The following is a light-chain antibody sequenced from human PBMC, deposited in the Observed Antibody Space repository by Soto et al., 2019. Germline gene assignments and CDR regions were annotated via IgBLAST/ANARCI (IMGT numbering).Light chain of an antibody. CDR2: GVT. Sequence: LTQPTSVSGSPGQSITISCTGNHNDIGTYDYVSWYQQHPGRAPRLLIYGVTTRPSGISDRFSASKSGLTASLTISRLQTEDEAAHYCSSFTSNRIYVFGPGTKVTVL. CDR3: SSFTSNRIYV. CDR1: HNDIGTYDY. V-gene: IGLV2-14*03. J-gene: IGLJ1*01.